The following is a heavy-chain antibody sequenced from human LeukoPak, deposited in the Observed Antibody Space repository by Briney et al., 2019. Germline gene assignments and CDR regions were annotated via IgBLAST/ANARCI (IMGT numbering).Heavy chain of an antibody. CDR1: GYTFTTYY. CDR3: ARGISITMVRGVGDY. CDR2: INPSGGST. J-gene: IGHJ4*02. V-gene: IGHV1-46*01. D-gene: IGHD3-10*01. Sequence: EASVKVSCKASGYTFTTYYMHWVRQAPGQGLEWMGIINPSGGSTSYAQKFQGRVTMTRDTSTSTVYMELSSLRSEDTAVYYCARGISITMVRGVGDYWGQGTLVTVSS.